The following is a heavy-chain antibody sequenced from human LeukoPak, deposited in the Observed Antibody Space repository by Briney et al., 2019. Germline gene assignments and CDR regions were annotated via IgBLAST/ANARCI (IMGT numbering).Heavy chain of an antibody. CDR3: AKFLPTHIVVANYYFDY. V-gene: IGHV3-23*01. CDR1: GFTFSSYA. CDR2: ISGSGGST. D-gene: IGHD2-21*01. J-gene: IGHJ4*02. Sequence: GGSLRLSCAASGFTFSSYAMSWVRPAPGKGLEWVSAISGSGGSTYYADSVKGRFTISRDNSKNTLYLQMNSLRAEDTAVYYCAKFLPTHIVVANYYFDYWGQGTLATVSS.